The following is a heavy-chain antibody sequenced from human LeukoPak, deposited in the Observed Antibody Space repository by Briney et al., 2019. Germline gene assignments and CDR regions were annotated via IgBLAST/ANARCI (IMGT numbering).Heavy chain of an antibody. Sequence: SVKVSCKASGGTSSSYAINWVRQAPGQGLEWMGGIIPIFGTANYAQKFQDRVTVTADESTSTAYMELSSLRSEDTAIYYCASRLYCSNTRCRNFPFAYWGQGTLVTVSS. V-gene: IGHV1-69*13. J-gene: IGHJ4*02. CDR1: GGTSSSYA. D-gene: IGHD2-2*01. CDR2: IIPIFGTA. CDR3: ASRLYCSNTRCRNFPFAY.